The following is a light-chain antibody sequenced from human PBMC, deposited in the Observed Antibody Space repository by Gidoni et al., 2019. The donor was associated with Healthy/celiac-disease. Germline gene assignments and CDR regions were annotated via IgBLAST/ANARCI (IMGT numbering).Light chain of an antibody. CDR3: QKYNSYPWT. CDR2: KAS. CDR1: QSISSW. J-gene: IGKJ1*01. Sequence: DIQMTQSPSTLSASVGDRVTITGRASQSISSWLAWYQQKPGKAPKLLIYKASSLESGVPSRFSGSGSGTEFTLTISSLQPDDFATYYCQKYNSYPWTFGQGTKVEIK. V-gene: IGKV1-5*03.